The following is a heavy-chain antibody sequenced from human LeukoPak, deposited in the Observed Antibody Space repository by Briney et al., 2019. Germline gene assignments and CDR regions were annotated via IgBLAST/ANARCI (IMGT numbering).Heavy chain of an antibody. J-gene: IGHJ6*03. D-gene: IGHD1-1*01. CDR2: INPTTGST. Sequence: ASVKVSCKASGYTFTTYYIQWVRQAPGQRLEWLGIINPTTGSTTYAQKFQGRVTMTRDMSTGTVYMEVSSLRSEDTAVYYCARDPGLTTDYYYMDVWGKGTTVTVSS. CDR1: GYTFTTYY. CDR3: ARDPGLTTDYYYMDV. V-gene: IGHV1-46*01.